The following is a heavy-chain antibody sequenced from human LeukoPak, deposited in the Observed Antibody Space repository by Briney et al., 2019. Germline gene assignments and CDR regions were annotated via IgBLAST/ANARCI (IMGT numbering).Heavy chain of an antibody. CDR1: GGSISSYY. Sequence: SETLSLTCTVSGGSISSYYWGWIRQPPGKGLEWIGSIYYSGSTYYNPSLKSRVTISVDTSKSHFSLKLSSVTAADTAVYFCARVNPYNYYMDVWGKGTTVTVSS. V-gene: IGHV4-39*02. CDR2: IYYSGST. J-gene: IGHJ6*03. CDR3: ARVNPYNYYMDV. D-gene: IGHD1-14*01.